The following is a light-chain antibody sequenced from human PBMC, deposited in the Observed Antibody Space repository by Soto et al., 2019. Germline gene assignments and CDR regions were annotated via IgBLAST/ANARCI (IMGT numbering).Light chain of an antibody. CDR3: QQYNGYSTWT. V-gene: IGKV1-5*01. Sequence: DIQRTQSPSTLSASVGDRVTITCRAIQSISRWLAWYQQKPGKAPKVLIWDASSLQRGVPSRFSGSGSGTEFTLTISSLQPDDFATYYCQQYNGYSTWTFGQGTKVDIK. CDR1: QSISRW. CDR2: DAS. J-gene: IGKJ1*01.